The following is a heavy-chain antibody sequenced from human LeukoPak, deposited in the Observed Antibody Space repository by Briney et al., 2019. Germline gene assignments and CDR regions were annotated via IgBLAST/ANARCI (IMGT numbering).Heavy chain of an antibody. V-gene: IGHV5-51*01. Sequence: GEPLQSSGKGSGSTFTTYWIGWVRHIPGKGMEWMGITYPGDSDTRYSPSFQGQVTISADKSISTAYLQWSSLKASDTAMYFCARATWQVVSPYYFDYWGQGTLVTVSS. D-gene: IGHD2-2*01. CDR1: GSTFTTYW. CDR3: ARATWQVVSPYYFDY. J-gene: IGHJ4*02. CDR2: TYPGDSDT.